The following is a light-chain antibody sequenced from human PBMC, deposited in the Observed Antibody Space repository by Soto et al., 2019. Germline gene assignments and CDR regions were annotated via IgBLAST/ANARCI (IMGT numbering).Light chain of an antibody. V-gene: IGKV3-15*01. CDR3: QQYNNWLYT. J-gene: IGKJ2*01. CDR2: GAS. CDR1: QSVSSN. Sequence: EIVMTQSPATLSVSPGERATLSCRASQSVSSNLAWYQQKPGQAPRLLIYGASTRATGIPARFSGSGSGTEFTLTISSLKSEDFAVYYCQQYNNWLYTFGQGTTLEIK.